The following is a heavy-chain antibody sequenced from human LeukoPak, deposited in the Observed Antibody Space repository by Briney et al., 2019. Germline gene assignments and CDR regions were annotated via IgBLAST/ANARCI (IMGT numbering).Heavy chain of an antibody. CDR3: TREYAYYYGMDV. J-gene: IGHJ6*02. CDR1: GFTFSDFA. CDR2: IRSKAYGGTT. Sequence: GGTLRLSCTASGFTFSDFAMTWVRQPPGKGLEWVGFIRSKAYGGTTEYAASVKGRFTISRDDSKSIAYLQMNSLKTEDTAVYYCTREYAYYYGMDVWGQGTTVTVSS. V-gene: IGHV3-49*04.